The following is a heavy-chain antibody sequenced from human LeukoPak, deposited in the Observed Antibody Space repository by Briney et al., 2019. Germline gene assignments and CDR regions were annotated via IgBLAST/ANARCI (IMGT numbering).Heavy chain of an antibody. Sequence: AGGSLRLSCAASGFTFSSYGMHWVRQAPGKGLEWVAVISYDGSNKYYADSVKGRFTISRDNSKNTLYLQMNSLRAEDTAVYYCAKDGYYGSGSYSTRRTYFDYWGQGTLVTDSS. CDR1: GFTFSSYG. CDR2: ISYDGSNK. D-gene: IGHD3-10*01. J-gene: IGHJ4*02. CDR3: AKDGYYGSGSYSTRRTYFDY. V-gene: IGHV3-30*18.